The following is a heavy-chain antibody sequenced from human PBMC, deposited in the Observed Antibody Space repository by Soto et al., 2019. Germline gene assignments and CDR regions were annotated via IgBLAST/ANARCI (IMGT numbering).Heavy chain of an antibody. Sequence: LRLSCAASGFTFSSYGMHWVRQAPGKGLEWVAVIWYDGSNKYYADSVKGRFTISRDNSKNTLYLLMNSLRAEDTAVYYCARDPGGYYPYFDYWGQGTLVTVSS. J-gene: IGHJ4*02. CDR3: ARDPGGYYPYFDY. CDR1: GFTFSSYG. D-gene: IGHD3-22*01. V-gene: IGHV3-33*01. CDR2: IWYDGSNK.